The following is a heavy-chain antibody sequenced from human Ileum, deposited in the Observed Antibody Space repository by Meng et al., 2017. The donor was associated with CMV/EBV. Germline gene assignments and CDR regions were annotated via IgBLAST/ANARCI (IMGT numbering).Heavy chain of an antibody. CDR1: GFTLSSYN. D-gene: IGHD2/OR15-2a*01. CDR2: ISSGSNYK. J-gene: IGHJ6*02. Sequence: GESLKISCAASGFTLSSYNMNWVRQAPGKGLEWVSFISSGSNYKYYIDSVKGRFTISRDNAKNSLYLQMNSLRVEDTTVDYWARGRRRGNSSSCQPGGMDVWGQGTTVTVSS. CDR3: ARGRRRGNSSSCQPGGMDV. V-gene: IGHV3-21*01.